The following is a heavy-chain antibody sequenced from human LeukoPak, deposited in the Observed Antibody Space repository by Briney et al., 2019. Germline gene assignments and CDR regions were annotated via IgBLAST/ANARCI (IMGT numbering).Heavy chain of an antibody. CDR1: GFTFSSYW. J-gene: IGHJ4*02. Sequence: PGGSLRLSCAASGFTFSSYWMHWVRQAPGKGLEWVAVISYDGSNKYYADSVKGRFTISRDNSKNTLYLQMNSLRAEDTAVYYCASPTSPGTAMVTADYWGQGTLVTVSS. CDR3: ASPTSPGTAMVTADY. CDR2: ISYDGSNK. V-gene: IGHV3-30*03. D-gene: IGHD5-18*01.